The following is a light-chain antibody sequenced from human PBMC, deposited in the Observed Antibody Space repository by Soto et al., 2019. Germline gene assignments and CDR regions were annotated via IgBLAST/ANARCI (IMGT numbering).Light chain of an antibody. CDR1: SSNIGSGYD. CDR3: QSYGSSLSGFYV. Sequence: QSVLTQPPSVSGAPGQRVTISCTGSSSNIGSGYDVHWYQQLPGTAPKLLIYDNNNRPSGVPDRFSGSKSATSASLTITGLQAEYEADYYCQSYGSSLSGFYVFGTGTKVTVL. CDR2: DNN. J-gene: IGLJ1*01. V-gene: IGLV1-40*01.